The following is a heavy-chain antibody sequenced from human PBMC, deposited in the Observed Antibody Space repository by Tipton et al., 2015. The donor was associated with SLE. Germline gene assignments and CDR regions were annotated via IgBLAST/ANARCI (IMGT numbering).Heavy chain of an antibody. D-gene: IGHD2-21*02. V-gene: IGHV3-30-3*01. CDR3: AKDKVGDKTVMTASDAFDI. J-gene: IGHJ3*02. Sequence: RSLRLSCAASGFTFSSYAMHWVRQAPGKGLEWVAVISYDGSNKYYADSVKGRFTISRDNSKNTLYLQMNSLRAEDTAVYYCAKDKVGDKTVMTASDAFDIWGQGTMVTVSS. CDR1: GFTFSSYA. CDR2: ISYDGSNK.